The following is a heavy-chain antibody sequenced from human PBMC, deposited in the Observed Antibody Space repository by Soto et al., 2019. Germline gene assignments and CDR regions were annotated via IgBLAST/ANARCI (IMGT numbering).Heavy chain of an antibody. V-gene: IGHV1-18*01. CDR2: ISAYNGNT. CDR3: ARYVGITIFGVVLRGWFDP. Sequence: QGLEWMGWISAYNGNTNYAQKLQGRVTMTTDTSTSTAYMELRSLRSDGTAVYYCARYVGITIFGVVLRGWFDPGGQGTLVSVSS. D-gene: IGHD3-3*01. J-gene: IGHJ5*02.